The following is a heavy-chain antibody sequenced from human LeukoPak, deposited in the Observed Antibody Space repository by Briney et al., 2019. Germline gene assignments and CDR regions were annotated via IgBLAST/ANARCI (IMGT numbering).Heavy chain of an antibody. J-gene: IGHJ5*02. CDR2: IIPIFGTA. CDR1: GGTFSSYA. D-gene: IGHD6-13*01. V-gene: IGHV1-69*05. Sequence: SVRVSCKASGGTFSSYAISWVRQAPGQGLEWMGGIIPIFGTANYAQKFQGRVTITTDESTSTAYMELSSLRSEDTAVYYCARDGKYSSSANWFDPWGQGTLVTVSS. CDR3: ARDGKYSSSANWFDP.